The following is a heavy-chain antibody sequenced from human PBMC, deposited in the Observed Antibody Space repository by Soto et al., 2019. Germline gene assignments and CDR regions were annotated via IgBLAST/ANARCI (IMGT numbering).Heavy chain of an antibody. CDR1: GDSVSRKSAT. V-gene: IGHV6-1*01. Sequence: SQTLSLTCAISGDSVSRKSATWNWIRQSPSRGLEWLGRTYYRSRRFNDYADSVKSRITISPDRSRTGFSLQLKSVTPGDTAVYYCAIGALFYYLDYWGQGTQVTSPQ. J-gene: IGHJ4*02. CDR2: TYYRSRRFN. CDR3: AIGALFYYLDY.